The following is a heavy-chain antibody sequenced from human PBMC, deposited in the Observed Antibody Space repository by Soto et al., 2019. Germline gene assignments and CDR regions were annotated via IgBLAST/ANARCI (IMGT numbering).Heavy chain of an antibody. Sequence: AAVKVSCKASGYTFTGYYMHWVRQAPGQGLEWIGWINPNTGGTKYAQKFQGRVTMPRETSISTAYMELTRLKSDDTAMYYCAKSRRSSSLVGFDFWGQGTLVTVST. J-gene: IGHJ4*02. V-gene: IGHV1-2*02. D-gene: IGHD6-6*01. CDR1: GYTFTGYY. CDR3: AKSRRSSSLVGFDF. CDR2: INPNTGGT.